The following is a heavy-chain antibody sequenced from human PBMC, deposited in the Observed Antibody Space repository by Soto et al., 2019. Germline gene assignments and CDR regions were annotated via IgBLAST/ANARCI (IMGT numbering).Heavy chain of an antibody. CDR3: ARQSRDYSDSSGYYCPFDY. CDR1: GYSFTSYW. D-gene: IGHD3-22*01. V-gene: IGHV5-51*01. J-gene: IGHJ4*02. Sequence: GESLKISCKGSGYSFTSYWIGWVRQMPGKGLEWMGIIYPGDSDTRYSPSFQGQVTISADKSISTAYLQWSSLKASDTAMYYCARQSRDYSDSSGYYCPFDYWGQGTLVTVSS. CDR2: IYPGDSDT.